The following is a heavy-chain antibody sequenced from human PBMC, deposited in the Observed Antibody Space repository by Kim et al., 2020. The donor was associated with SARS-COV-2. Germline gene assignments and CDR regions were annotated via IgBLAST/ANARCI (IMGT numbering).Heavy chain of an antibody. CDR3: ARLYDFWSGYYGYNWFDP. V-gene: IGHV4-34*01. Sequence: SETLSLTCAVYGGSFSGYYWSWIRQPPGKGLEWIGEINHSGSTNYNPSLKSRVTMSVDTSKNQFSLKLSSVTAADTAVYYCARLYDFWSGYYGYNWFDPWGQGTLVTVSS. CDR2: INHSGST. D-gene: IGHD3-3*01. J-gene: IGHJ5*02. CDR1: GGSFSGYY.